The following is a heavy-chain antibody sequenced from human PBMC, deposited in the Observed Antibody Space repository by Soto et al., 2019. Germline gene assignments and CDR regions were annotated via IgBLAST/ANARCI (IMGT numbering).Heavy chain of an antibody. CDR1: GYTFTSSD. D-gene: IGHD5-12*01. CDR2: MNPNSGNT. CDR3: ASGSWTDAFDI. J-gene: IGHJ3*02. V-gene: IGHV1-8*01. Sequence: GASVKVSCKASGYTFTSSDINWVRQATGQGLEWMGWMNPNSGNTGYAQKFQGRVTMTRNTSISTAYMELSSLRSEDTAVSYCASGSWTDAFDIWGQGRMGTVSS.